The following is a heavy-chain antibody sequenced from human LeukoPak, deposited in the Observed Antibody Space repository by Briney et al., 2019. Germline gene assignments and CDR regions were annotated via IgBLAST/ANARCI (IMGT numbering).Heavy chain of an antibody. Sequence: GGSLRLSCAASGFTFGSYAMTWVRQAPGKGLEWVSGISGGGGSTNYADSVKGRFTISRDNSKNTLYLQMNSLRAEDTAVYYCAKVLSGSAWTSAGVRNFDSWGQGTLVTVSS. V-gene: IGHV3-23*01. D-gene: IGHD6-19*01. CDR1: GFTFGSYA. CDR2: ISGGGGST. J-gene: IGHJ4*02. CDR3: AKVLSGSAWTSAGVRNFDS.